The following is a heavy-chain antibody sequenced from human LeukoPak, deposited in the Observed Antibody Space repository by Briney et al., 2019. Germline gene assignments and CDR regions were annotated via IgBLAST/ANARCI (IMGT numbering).Heavy chain of an antibody. V-gene: IGHV3-23*01. CDR2: ISGSGGST. CDR1: GFTFSTYA. CDR3: AKDRAHYSDSSGYYLVRAYDY. Sequence: GGSLRLSCAASGFTFSTYAMSWVRQAPGKGLEWVSGISGSGGSTFYADSVKGRFTISRDNSKNTLYPQMDSLRAEDTAVYYCAKDRAHYSDSSGYYLVRAYDYWGQGTLVTVSS. J-gene: IGHJ4*02. D-gene: IGHD3-22*01.